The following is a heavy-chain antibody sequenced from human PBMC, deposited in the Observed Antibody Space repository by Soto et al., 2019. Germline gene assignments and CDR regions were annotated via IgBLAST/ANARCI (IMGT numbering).Heavy chain of an antibody. V-gene: IGHV3-23*01. D-gene: IGHD6-19*01. CDR1: GFTFSSYA. J-gene: IGHJ4*02. CDR3: ARRTSGWYLDY. CDR2: ISGSGDST. Sequence: EVQLLESGGGLVQPGGSLRLSCAASGFTFSSYAMSWVRQAPGKGLEWVSVISGSGDSTYYADSVKGRFTISRDNSKNTLYLQMNSRRAEDTAVYYCARRTSGWYLDYWGQGTLVTVSS.